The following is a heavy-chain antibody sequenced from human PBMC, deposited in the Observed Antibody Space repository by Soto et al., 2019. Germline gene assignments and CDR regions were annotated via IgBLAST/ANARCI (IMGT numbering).Heavy chain of an antibody. CDR1: GFTFSSYS. CDR2: ISSSSSTI. V-gene: IGHV3-48*01. J-gene: IGHJ4*02. CDR3: ATVLESDFWSGYYDPLGY. Sequence: GGSLRLSCAASGFTFSSYSMNWVRQAPGKGLEWVSYISSSSSTIYYADSVKGRFTISRDNAKNSLYLQMNSLRAEDTAVYYCATVLESDFWSGYYDPLGYWGQGTLVTVSS. D-gene: IGHD3-3*01.